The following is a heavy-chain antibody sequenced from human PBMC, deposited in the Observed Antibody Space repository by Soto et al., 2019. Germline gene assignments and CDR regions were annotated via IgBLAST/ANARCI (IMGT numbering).Heavy chain of an antibody. D-gene: IGHD1-26*01. CDR2: INHSGST. CDR3: ARVPKKVLRSAGYYYYYGMDV. V-gene: IGHV4-34*01. CDR1: GGSFSGYY. Sequence: SETLSLTRAVYGGSFSGYYWSWIRQPPGKGLEWIGEINHSGSTNYNPSLKSRVTISVDTSKNQFSLKLSSVTAADTAVYYCARVPKKVLRSAGYYYYYGMDVWGQGTTVTVSS. J-gene: IGHJ6*02.